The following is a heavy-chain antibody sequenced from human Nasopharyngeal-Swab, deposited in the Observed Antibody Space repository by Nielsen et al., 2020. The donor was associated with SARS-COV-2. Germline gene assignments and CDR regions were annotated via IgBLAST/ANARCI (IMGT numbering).Heavy chain of an antibody. Sequence: ASVKVSCKASGNTFTSYDINWVRQATGQGLEWMGWMNPNSGNTGYAQKFQGRVTMTRNTSISTAYMELSSLRSEDTAVYYCARSYGDYEDNWFDPWGQGTLVTVSS. CDR2: MNPNSGNT. J-gene: IGHJ5*02. D-gene: IGHD4-17*01. CDR3: ARSYGDYEDNWFDP. CDR1: GNTFTSYD. V-gene: IGHV1-8*01.